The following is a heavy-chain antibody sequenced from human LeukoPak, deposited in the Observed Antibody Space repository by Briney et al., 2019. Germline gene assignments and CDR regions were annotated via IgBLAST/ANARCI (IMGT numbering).Heavy chain of an antibody. D-gene: IGHD3-3*01. CDR1: GFTFSSYA. V-gene: IGHV3-23*01. CDR2: ISGSGIST. Sequence: PGGSLRLSCAAPGFTFSSYAMTWVRQAPGKGLEWVSTISGSGISTHYEDSVKGRFTISRDNSKNTLYLQVSSLRAEDTAVYYCTKVGVVIDYWGQGTLVTVSS. J-gene: IGHJ4*02. CDR3: TKVGVVIDY.